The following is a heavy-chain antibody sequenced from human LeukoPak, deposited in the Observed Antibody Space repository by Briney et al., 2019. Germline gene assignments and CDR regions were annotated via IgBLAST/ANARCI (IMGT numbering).Heavy chain of an antibody. D-gene: IGHD6-19*01. CDR1: RGTFSSYT. Sequence: EASVKVSCKASRGTFSSYTISRVRHAPGQRREWMGGIIPIFGTANYAQKFQGRVTITADESTSTAYMELSSLRSEDTAVYYCARSIAVAGTTWYFDLWGRGTLVTVSS. J-gene: IGHJ2*01. V-gene: IGHV1-69*01. CDR2: IIPIFGTA. CDR3: ARSIAVAGTTWYFDL.